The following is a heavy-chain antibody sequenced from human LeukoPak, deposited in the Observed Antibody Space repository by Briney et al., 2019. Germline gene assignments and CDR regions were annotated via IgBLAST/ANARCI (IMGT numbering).Heavy chain of an antibody. J-gene: IGHJ5*02. Sequence: GASVKVSCKASGYTFTGYYLHWVRRAPGQGLEWMGWINPNNGDTNYAQKFQGRVTMTRDTSISTAYMELTRLTSDDTAVYSCARAIAAGGNRCGFDPWGQGTLVTVSS. CDR3: ARAIAAGGNRCGFDP. V-gene: IGHV1-2*02. CDR1: GYTFTGYY. D-gene: IGHD6-13*01. CDR2: INPNNGDT.